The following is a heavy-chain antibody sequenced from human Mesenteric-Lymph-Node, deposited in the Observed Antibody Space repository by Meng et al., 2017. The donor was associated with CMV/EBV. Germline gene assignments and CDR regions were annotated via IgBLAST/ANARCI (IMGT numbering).Heavy chain of an antibody. CDR3: ARGGLDYYDGSGYRFDY. D-gene: IGHD3-22*01. J-gene: IGHJ4*02. V-gene: IGHV1-69*05. CDR2: IIPIFGTA. Sequence: SVKVSCKASGGTFSSYAISWVRQAPGQGLEWMGGIIPIFGTANYAQKFQGRVTITTDESTSTAYMELSSLRSEDTAVYYCARGGLDYYDGSGYRFDYWGQGTLVTVSS. CDR1: GGTFSSYA.